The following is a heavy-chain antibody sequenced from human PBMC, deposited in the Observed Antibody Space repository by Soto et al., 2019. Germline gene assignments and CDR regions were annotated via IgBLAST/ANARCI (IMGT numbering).Heavy chain of an antibody. D-gene: IGHD3-3*01. J-gene: IGHJ6*02. V-gene: IGHV3-23*01. CDR1: GFTFSSYA. Sequence: GGSLRLSCAASGFTFSSYAMSWVRQAPGKXLEWVSAISGSGGSTYYADSVKGRFTISRDNSKNTLYLQMNSLRAEDTAVYYCAKEAYYDFWSGNYGMDVWGQGTTVTVSS. CDR2: ISGSGGST. CDR3: AKEAYYDFWSGNYGMDV.